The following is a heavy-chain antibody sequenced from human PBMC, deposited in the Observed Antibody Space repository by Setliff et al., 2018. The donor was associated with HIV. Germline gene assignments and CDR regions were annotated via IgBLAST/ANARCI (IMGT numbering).Heavy chain of an antibody. J-gene: IGHJ4*02. CDR3: AKDKGQKYADY. CDR1: GFSFRTYA. CDR2: ISATAGDT. D-gene: IGHD3-10*01. Sequence: PGGSLRLSCAASGFSFRTYAMSWVRQAPGKGLEWVSAISATAGDTYYADSVTGRFTISRDDSKNTLYLQMNSLRAEDTAVYYCAKDKGQKYADYWGQGTMVTVSS. V-gene: IGHV3-23*01.